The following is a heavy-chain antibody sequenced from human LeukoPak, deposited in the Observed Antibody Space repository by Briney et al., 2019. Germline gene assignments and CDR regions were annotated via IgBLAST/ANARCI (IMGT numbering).Heavy chain of an antibody. Sequence: SVKVSCKASGGTFSSYAISWVRQAPGQGLEWMGRIIPIFGIANYAQKFQGRVTITADKSTSTAYMELSSLRSEDTAVYYCARAGDYGGNSPLDYWGQGTLVTVSS. CDR1: GGTFSSYA. CDR3: ARAGDYGGNSPLDY. J-gene: IGHJ4*02. V-gene: IGHV1-69*04. D-gene: IGHD4-23*01. CDR2: IIPIFGIA.